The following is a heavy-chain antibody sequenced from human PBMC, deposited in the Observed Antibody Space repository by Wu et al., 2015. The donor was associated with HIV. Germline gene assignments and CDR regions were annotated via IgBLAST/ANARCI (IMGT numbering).Heavy chain of an antibody. D-gene: IGHD3-3*01. CDR2: INPNSGGSGGT. CDR1: GYTFTGYY. Sequence: QVQLVQSGAEVKKPGASVMVSCKASGYTFTGYYMHWVRQAPGQGLEWMGWINPNSGGSGGTNYAQKFQGRVTMTRDTSTSTVYMELSSLRSEDTAVYYCARGRITIFGVVIIHHNWFDPWGQGTLVTVSS. CDR3: ARGRITIFGVVIIHHNWFDP. V-gene: IGHV1-2*02. J-gene: IGHJ5*02.